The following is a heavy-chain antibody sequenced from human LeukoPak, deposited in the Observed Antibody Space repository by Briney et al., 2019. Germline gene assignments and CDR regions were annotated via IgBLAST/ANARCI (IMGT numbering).Heavy chain of an antibody. CDR2: IYSSGST. V-gene: IGHV4-30-4*07. CDR3: ARGGWSLDY. CDR1: GGSISSGGFS. D-gene: IGHD6-19*01. J-gene: IGHJ4*02. Sequence: PSQTLSLTCAVSGGSISSGGFSWNWIRQPPGKGLEWIGYIYSSGSTDYNPSLKSRVTMSVDTSKNQFSLKLSSVTAADTAVYYCARGGWSLDYWGQGTLVTVSS.